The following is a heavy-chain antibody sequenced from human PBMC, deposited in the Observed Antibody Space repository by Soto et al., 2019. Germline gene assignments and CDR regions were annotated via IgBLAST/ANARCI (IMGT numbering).Heavy chain of an antibody. CDR1: GGTFSSYA. D-gene: IGHD2-15*01. CDR2: IIPIFGTA. CDR3: ARGKDIVVVVAATPYYYYYGMDV. Sequence: QVQLVQSGAEVKKPGSSVKVSCKASGGTFSSYAISWVRQAPGQGLEWMGGIIPIFGTANYAQKFQGRVTITADESTSTAYMELSRLRSEDTAVYYCARGKDIVVVVAATPYYYYYGMDVWGQGTTVTVSS. J-gene: IGHJ6*02. V-gene: IGHV1-69*01.